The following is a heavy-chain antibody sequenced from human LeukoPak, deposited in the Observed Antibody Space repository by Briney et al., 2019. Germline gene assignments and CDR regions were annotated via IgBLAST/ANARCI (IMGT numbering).Heavy chain of an antibody. V-gene: IGHV4-59*11. Sequence: SDTLSLTCAVSDDSFSSHYWTWIRQPPGKGLEWIGYISYIGSTNYNPSLKSRVTISIDTSKNEFSLKLTSVTAADTAVYYCARDLVTVTKGFDIWGQGTMVTVSS. CDR2: ISYIGST. D-gene: IGHD4-17*01. CDR3: ARDLVTVTKGFDI. J-gene: IGHJ3*02. CDR1: DDSFSSHY.